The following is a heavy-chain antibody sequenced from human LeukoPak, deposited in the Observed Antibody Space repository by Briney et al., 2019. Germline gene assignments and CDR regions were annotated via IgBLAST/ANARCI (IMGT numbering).Heavy chain of an antibody. V-gene: IGHV3-7*03. CDR2: IKQDGSEK. Sequence: PGGSLRLSCAASGFTFSSYWMSWVRQAPGKGLEWVANIKQDGSEKYYVDSVKGRFTISRDNAKNSLYLQMNSLRAEDTAVYYCAFFTRYYYAPNAFDIWGQGTMVTVSS. D-gene: IGHD3-10*01. J-gene: IGHJ3*02. CDR1: GFTFSSYW. CDR3: AFFTRYYYAPNAFDI.